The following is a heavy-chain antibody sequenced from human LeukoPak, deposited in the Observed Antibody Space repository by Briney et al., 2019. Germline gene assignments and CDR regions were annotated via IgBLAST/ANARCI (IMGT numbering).Heavy chain of an antibody. Sequence: SQTLSLTCAISWDSVFSNFAAWNWIRLSPSRGLEWLGRRYCRSKWSNDYAVSVKICIAINPGTFKNQLSRQRNSVTPEDTAVYYCARDHDKTDAFDLWGQGTMVTVSS. CDR2: RYCRSKWSN. CDR1: WDSVFSNFAA. V-gene: IGHV6-1*03. J-gene: IGHJ3*01. CDR3: ARDHDKTDAFDL.